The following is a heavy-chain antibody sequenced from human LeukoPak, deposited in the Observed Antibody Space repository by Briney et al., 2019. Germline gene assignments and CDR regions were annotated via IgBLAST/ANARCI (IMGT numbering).Heavy chain of an antibody. Sequence: GGSLRLSCAASGFTFSYYAMTWVRQAPGKGLEWVSAISGGGDSTYYADSVKGRFTISRDNSKNTLCLQMNSLRAEDTAVYYCARDPSYGYFDYWGQGTLVTVSS. CDR3: ARDPSYGYFDY. CDR2: ISGGGDST. V-gene: IGHV3-23*01. J-gene: IGHJ4*02. D-gene: IGHD5-18*01. CDR1: GFTFSYYA.